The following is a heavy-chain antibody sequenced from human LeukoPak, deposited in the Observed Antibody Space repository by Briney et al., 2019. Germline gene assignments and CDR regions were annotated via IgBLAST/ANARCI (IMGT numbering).Heavy chain of an antibody. CDR1: GGTFSSYA. CDR3: ARDRFQWTYAPGRGWTAKFDY. J-gene: IGHJ4*02. D-gene: IGHD3/OR15-3a*01. V-gene: IGHV1-69*06. Sequence: SVKVSCKASGGTFSSYAISWVRQAPGQGLEWMGGIIPIFGTANYAQKFRGRVTITADKSTSTAYMELSSLRSEDTAMYYCARDRFQWTYAPGRGWTAKFDYWGQGTLVTVSS. CDR2: IIPIFGTA.